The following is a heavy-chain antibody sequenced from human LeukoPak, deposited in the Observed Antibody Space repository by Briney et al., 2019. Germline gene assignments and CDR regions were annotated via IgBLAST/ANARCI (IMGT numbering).Heavy chain of an antibody. D-gene: IGHD3-10*01. V-gene: IGHV4-34*01. CDR1: GGSFSGYY. J-gene: IGHJ4*02. Sequence: PSETLSLTCAVYGGSFSGYYWSWIRQPPGKGLEWIGEINHSRSTFYNPSLTSRVTISVDTSKNQFSLKLSSVTAADTAVYYCARGGDGARLGYWGQGTLVTVSS. CDR3: ARGGDGARLGY. CDR2: INHSRST.